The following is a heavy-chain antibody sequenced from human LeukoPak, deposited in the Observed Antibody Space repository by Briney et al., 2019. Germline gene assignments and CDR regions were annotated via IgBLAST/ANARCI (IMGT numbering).Heavy chain of an antibody. J-gene: IGHJ5*02. V-gene: IGHV3-66*01. CDR3: AGVRGIISRNWFDP. D-gene: IGHD3-10*01. Sequence: GGSLRLSCAASGFTVSSYYMTWVRQAPGKGLEWVSVIYSGGSTYYADSVKGRVAISRDNSKNTVFLQMNSVRAEDTAVYYCAGVRGIISRNWFDPWGHGTLVTVSS. CDR1: GFTVSSYY. CDR2: IYSGGST.